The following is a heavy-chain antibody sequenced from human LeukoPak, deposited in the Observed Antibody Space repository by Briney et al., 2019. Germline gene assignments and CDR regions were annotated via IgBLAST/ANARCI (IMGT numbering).Heavy chain of an antibody. D-gene: IGHD6-13*01. CDR3: ARHGAAAAGDYFYYYLDG. CDR2: IYYSGST. Sequence: NPSESLSLICTVSGASITSYYWRSIRQLPGKGREWIGYIYYSGSTNYNPSLKSRVTISVDTSKNQFSLKLSSVSAADTAVYYCARHGAAAAGDYFYYYLDGWGKGTTVTVSS. J-gene: IGHJ6*03. V-gene: IGHV4-59*08. CDR1: GASITSYY.